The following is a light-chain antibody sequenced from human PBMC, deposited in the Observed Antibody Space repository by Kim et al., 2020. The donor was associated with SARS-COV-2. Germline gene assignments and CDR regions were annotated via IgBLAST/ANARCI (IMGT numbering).Light chain of an antibody. CDR3: SSYTSTSTVYV. Sequence: QSITISCTGTSNDIGGHNYVSWYQQHPGKAPQLIIFDVSRRPSGISYRFSGSKSGNTASLTISGLQTQDEADYYCSSYTSTSTVYVFGGGTKVTVL. CDR1: SNDIGGHNY. CDR2: DVS. V-gene: IGLV2-14*03. J-gene: IGLJ1*01.